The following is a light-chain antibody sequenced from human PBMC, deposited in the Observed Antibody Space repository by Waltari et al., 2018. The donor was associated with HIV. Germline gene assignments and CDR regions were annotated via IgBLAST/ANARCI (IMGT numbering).Light chain of an antibody. CDR2: EVT. J-gene: IGLJ1*01. CDR1: TSHVGDYKY. CDR3: SSYTSSSTYV. Sequence: QSALTPPASVSGSPGQSLPISCTGTTSHVGDYKYVPWYQQHPGKAPNLMIYEVTYRPSGVSNRFSGSKSGNTASLTISGLQAEDEADYYCSSYTSSSTYVFGTGTKVTVL. V-gene: IGLV2-14*01.